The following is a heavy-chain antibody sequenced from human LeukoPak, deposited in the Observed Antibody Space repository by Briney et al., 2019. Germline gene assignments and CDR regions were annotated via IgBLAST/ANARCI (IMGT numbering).Heavy chain of an antibody. V-gene: IGHV1-2*02. D-gene: IGHD5-18*01. J-gene: IGHJ6*03. Sequence: VASVKVSCKASEYTFTGYYMHWVRQAPGQGLEWMGWINPNSGGTNYAQKFQGRVTMTRDTSISTAYMELSRLRSDDTAVYYCARDFYYVDTAMVGYMDVWGKGTTVTISS. CDR3: ARDFYYVDTAMVGYMDV. CDR2: INPNSGGT. CDR1: EYTFTGYY.